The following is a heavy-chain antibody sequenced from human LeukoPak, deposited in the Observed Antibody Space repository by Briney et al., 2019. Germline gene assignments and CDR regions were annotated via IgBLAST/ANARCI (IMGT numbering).Heavy chain of an antibody. CDR1: GGSISSYY. J-gene: IGHJ4*02. Sequence: SETLSLTCTVSGGSISSYYWSWIRQPPGKGLEWIGYIYYSGSTNYNPSLKSRVTISVDTSKNQFSLKLSSVTAADTAAYYCARNMVRGVFDYWGQGTLATVSS. CDR2: IYYSGST. D-gene: IGHD3-10*01. V-gene: IGHV4-59*01. CDR3: ARNMVRGVFDY.